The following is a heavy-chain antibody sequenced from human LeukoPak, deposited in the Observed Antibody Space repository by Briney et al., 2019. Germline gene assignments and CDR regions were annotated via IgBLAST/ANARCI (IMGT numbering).Heavy chain of an antibody. CDR1: VYTFTGYF. CDR2: INPNSGGT. CDR3: ARGRPGDYFDY. J-gene: IGHJ4*02. V-gene: IGHV1-2*02. Sequence: ASVKVSCKASVYTFTGYFLHCVRQAPGQGLEWMGWINPNSGGTSYLQNFQGRVTMTRDTSISTAYMDLSRLRSDDTAVYYCARGRPGDYFDYWAQGTLVTVSS.